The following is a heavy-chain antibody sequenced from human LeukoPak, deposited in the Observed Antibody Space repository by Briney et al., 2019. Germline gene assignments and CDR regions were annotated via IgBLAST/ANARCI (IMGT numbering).Heavy chain of an antibody. V-gene: IGHV3-21*04. CDR2: ISSSSYI. Sequence: GGSLRLSCAASGFTFSSYSMNWVRQAPGKGLEWVSSISSSSYIYYADSVKGRFTISRDNGKNSLYLQMNSLRAEDTALYYCAKHYGSGSFRHLGNWGQGTTVTVSS. CDR1: GFTFSSYS. J-gene: IGHJ6*02. CDR3: AKHYGSGSFRHLGN. D-gene: IGHD3-10*01.